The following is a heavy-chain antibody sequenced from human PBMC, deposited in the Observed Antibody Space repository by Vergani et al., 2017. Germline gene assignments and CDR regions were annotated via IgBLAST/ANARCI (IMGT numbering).Heavy chain of an antibody. J-gene: IGHJ4*02. CDR3: ARHTTYTDS. CDR1: EYSFGNYW. Sequence: VELFQSGPYMRKPGESLKISCKGSEYSFGNYWIGWVRQMPGKGLEWMGIIYPADSDTRYSRSFPGQVTISADKSISTAFLQWDSLKASDIALYYCARHTTYTDSWGQGTLVTVSS. D-gene: IGHD1-1*01. V-gene: IGHV5-51*01. CDR2: IYPADSDT.